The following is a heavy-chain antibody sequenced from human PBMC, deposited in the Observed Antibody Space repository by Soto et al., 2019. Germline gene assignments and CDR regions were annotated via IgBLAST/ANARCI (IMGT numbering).Heavy chain of an antibody. J-gene: IGHJ3*02. V-gene: IGHV5-51*01. CDR2: IYPADSDT. CDR3: AKSLRRATITSHAFDI. Sequence: GESLKISCKVSGYTFTSYWIGWVRQMPGKGLEWTGIIYPADSDTRYSPSFQGQVTISADKSISTAYLQSSLLKASDTAMYYCAKSLRRATITSHAFDIWGQGTMVTVS. CDR1: GYTFTSYW. D-gene: IGHD5-12*01.